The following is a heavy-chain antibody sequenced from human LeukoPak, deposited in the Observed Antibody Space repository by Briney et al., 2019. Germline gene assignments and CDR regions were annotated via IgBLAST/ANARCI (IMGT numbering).Heavy chain of an antibody. D-gene: IGHD3-16*02. CDR3: ARADNYVWGSYQEQYFQH. CDR1: GGSISSYY. J-gene: IGHJ1*01. Sequence: SETLSLTCTVSGGSISSYYWSWIRQPPGKGLEWIGYIYYSGSTNYNPSLKSRVTISVDTSKNQFSLKLSSVTAADTAVYYCARADNYVWGSYQEQYFQHWGQGTLVTVSS. CDR2: IYYSGST. V-gene: IGHV4-59*01.